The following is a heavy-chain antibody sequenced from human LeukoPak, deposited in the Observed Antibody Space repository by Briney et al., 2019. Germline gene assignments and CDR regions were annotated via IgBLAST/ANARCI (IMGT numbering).Heavy chain of an antibody. Sequence: GGSLRLSCAAPGFTFSSYEMSWVRQAPGKGLEGISHISGSGTTIYYGDSVKGRFTISRDNAKNSLYLQMNSLRAEDTAIYYCAREGSSSCYDSCNWFDPWGQGTLVTVSS. V-gene: IGHV3-48*03. CDR1: GFTFSSYE. CDR2: ISGSGTTI. CDR3: AREGSSSCYDSCNWFDP. J-gene: IGHJ5*02. D-gene: IGHD2-2*01.